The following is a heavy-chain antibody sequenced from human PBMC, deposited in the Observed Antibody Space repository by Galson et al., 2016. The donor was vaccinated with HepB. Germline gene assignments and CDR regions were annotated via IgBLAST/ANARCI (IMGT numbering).Heavy chain of an antibody. Sequence: QSGAEVKKPGESLRISCKGSGYSFTNYWISWVRQMPGKGLEWMGRIDPSDSYTNYSPSSQGHVTFSADKSLSTVYLHWSSLKASDTAMYYCARVGSDILTGSDNWFDPWGQGTLVTVSS. D-gene: IGHD3-9*01. V-gene: IGHV5-10-1*01. J-gene: IGHJ5*02. CDR3: ARVGSDILTGSDNWFDP. CDR1: GYSFTNYW. CDR2: IDPSDSYT.